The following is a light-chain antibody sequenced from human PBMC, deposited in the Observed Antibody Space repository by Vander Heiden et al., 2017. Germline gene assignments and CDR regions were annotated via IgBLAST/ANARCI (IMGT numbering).Light chain of an antibody. CDR3: QSADSGATDVV. J-gene: IGLJ2*01. V-gene: IGLV3-25*03. CDR2: KDT. CDR1: VLSKQY. Sequence: SYQLTQPPSVSVSRGQTARITCSADVLSKQYSHWYQQKSGQAPLLLIFKDTERPSGIPERFSGSTSGTTVTLTITGVQSEDEADYYCQSADSGATDVVFGGGTKLTVL.